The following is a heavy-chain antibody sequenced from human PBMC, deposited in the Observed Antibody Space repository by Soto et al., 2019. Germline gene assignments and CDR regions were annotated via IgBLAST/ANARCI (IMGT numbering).Heavy chain of an antibody. CDR3: ATGVNYDSSGRHAFDI. Sequence: ASLKVSCKASGYTFTSSYMHWVRQAPGQGLEWMGGFDPEDGETIYAQKFQGRVTMTEDTSTDTAYMEPSSLRSEDTAVYYCATGVNYDSSGRHAFDIWGQGTMVPASS. V-gene: IGHV1-24*01. D-gene: IGHD3-22*01. J-gene: IGHJ3*02. CDR1: GYTFTSSY. CDR2: FDPEDGET.